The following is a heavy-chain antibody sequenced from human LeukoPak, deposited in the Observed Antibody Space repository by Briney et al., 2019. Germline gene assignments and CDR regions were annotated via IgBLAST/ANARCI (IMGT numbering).Heavy chain of an antibody. V-gene: IGHV3-30*18. J-gene: IGHJ4*02. Sequence: GGSLRLSCAASGFTFNNYGMHYVRQAPGKGLEWVAVISDDGRNKNYADSVKGRFTISRDNSNNALYLQMNSLRAEDTGVYYCAKDRETTASGTFDYWGQGTLVTVSS. CDR3: AKDRETTASGTFDY. CDR2: ISDDGRNK. CDR1: GFTFNNYG. D-gene: IGHD6-13*01.